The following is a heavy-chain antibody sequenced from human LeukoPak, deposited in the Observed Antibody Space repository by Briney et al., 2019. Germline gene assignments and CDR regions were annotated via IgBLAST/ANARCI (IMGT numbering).Heavy chain of an antibody. J-gene: IGHJ4*02. Sequence: ASVKVSCKASGYTFTSHGIIWVRQAPGQGLEWMAWISAYNGNTNYAQKLQGRVTVTTETYTSTAYMELRSLRSDDTAVYYCARGNCGGDCYSFDYWGQGTLVTVSS. CDR2: ISAYNGNT. D-gene: IGHD2-21*02. CDR1: GYTFTSHG. V-gene: IGHV1-18*01. CDR3: ARGNCGGDCYSFDY.